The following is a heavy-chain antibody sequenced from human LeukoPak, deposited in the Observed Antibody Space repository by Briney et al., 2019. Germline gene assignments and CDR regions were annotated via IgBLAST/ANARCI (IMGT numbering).Heavy chain of an antibody. D-gene: IGHD2-21*01. CDR1: GGSFSGYY. J-gene: IGHJ4*02. Sequence: SETLSLTCAVYGGSFSGYYWSWIRQPPGKGLEWIGEINHSGSTNYNPSLKSRVTISVDTSKNQFSLKLSSVTAADTAVYYCARPFVFPSWGQGTLVTVSS. CDR2: INHSGST. V-gene: IGHV4-34*01. CDR3: ARPFVFPS.